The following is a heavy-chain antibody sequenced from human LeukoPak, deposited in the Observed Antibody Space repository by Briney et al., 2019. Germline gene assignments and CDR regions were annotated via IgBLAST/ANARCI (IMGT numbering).Heavy chain of an antibody. D-gene: IGHD3-10*01. CDR1: GFTFDDYA. Sequence: GGSLRLSCAASGFTFDDYAMHWVRQAPGKGLEWVSGISWNSGSIGYADSVKGRFTISRDNAKNSLYLQMNSLRAEDTALYYCAKDISYGSGSYSGGLFEYWGQGPLVTVSS. J-gene: IGHJ4*02. V-gene: IGHV3-9*01. CDR3: AKDISYGSGSYSGGLFEY. CDR2: ISWNSGSI.